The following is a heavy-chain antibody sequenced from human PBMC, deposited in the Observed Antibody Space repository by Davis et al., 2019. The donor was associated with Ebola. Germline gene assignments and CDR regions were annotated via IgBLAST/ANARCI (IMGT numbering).Heavy chain of an antibody. CDR1: GFTFSSYW. J-gene: IGHJ5*02. CDR2: IKQDGSEK. CDR3: AREDQLLMDLWFDP. Sequence: LSLSCAASGFTFSSYWMSWVRQAPGKGLEWVANIKQDGSEKYYVDSVKGRFTISRDNAKNSLYLQMNSLRAEDTAVYYCAREDQLLMDLWFDPWGQGTLVTVSS. V-gene: IGHV3-7*01. D-gene: IGHD2-2*01.